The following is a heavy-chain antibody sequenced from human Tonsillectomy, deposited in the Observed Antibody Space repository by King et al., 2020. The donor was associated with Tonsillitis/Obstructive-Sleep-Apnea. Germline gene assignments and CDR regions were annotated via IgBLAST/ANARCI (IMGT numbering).Heavy chain of an antibody. J-gene: IGHJ4*02. CDR1: GFPFSSYW. CDR3: ARGPSYDYVWGSYRIYYFDY. CDR2: IKQDGSEK. D-gene: IGHD3-16*02. V-gene: IGHV3-7*03. Sequence: QLVQSGGGLVQPGGSLRLSCAASGFPFSSYWMSWVRQAPGKGLEWVANIKQDGSEKYYVDSVKGRFTISRDNANNSLYLQMNSLRAEDPAVYYCARGPSYDYVWGSYRIYYFDYWGQGTLVTVSS.